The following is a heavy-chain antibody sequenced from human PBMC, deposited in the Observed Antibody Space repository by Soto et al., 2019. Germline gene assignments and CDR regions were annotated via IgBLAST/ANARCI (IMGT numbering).Heavy chain of an antibody. J-gene: IGHJ6*03. V-gene: IGHV1-69*02. Sequence: ASVKVSCKASGGTFSSYTISWVRQAPGQGLEWMGRIIPILGIANYAQKFQGRVTITADKSTSTAYMELGSLRSEDTAVYYCARSSGYGDYADNTRRYYYYYYMDVWGKGTTVTVSS. CDR3: ARSSGYGDYADNTRRYYYYYYMDV. CDR2: IIPILGIA. D-gene: IGHD4-17*01. CDR1: GGTFSSYT.